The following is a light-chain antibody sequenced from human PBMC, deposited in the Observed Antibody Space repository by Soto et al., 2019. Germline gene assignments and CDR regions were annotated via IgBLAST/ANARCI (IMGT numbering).Light chain of an antibody. Sequence: EIVLTQSPAALSLSPGERATLSCRASQNVNSVLAWYQQKPGLAPRLLIYDASNRATGIPARFSGSGSGTDFTLTISGLEPEDFAVYYYQQCIAWPQTFGQGTKLEIK. V-gene: IGKV3-11*01. J-gene: IGKJ2*01. CDR2: DAS. CDR3: QQCIAWPQT. CDR1: QNVNSV.